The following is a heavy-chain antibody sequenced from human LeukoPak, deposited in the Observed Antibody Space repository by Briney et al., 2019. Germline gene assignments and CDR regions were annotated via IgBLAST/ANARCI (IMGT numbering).Heavy chain of an antibody. J-gene: IGHJ4*02. CDR1: GFTFSINA. D-gene: IGHD1-26*01. CDR3: AKDKAPTVGATDY. CDR2: IGDSDIMT. Sequence: PGGSLRLSCAASGFTFSINAISWVRQAPGKGLEWVSTIGDSDIMTHYGDSVKGRFTISRDDSRNTLYLQMNGLRADDTAVYYCAKDKAPTVGATDYWGQGTLVTVSS. V-gene: IGHV3-23*01.